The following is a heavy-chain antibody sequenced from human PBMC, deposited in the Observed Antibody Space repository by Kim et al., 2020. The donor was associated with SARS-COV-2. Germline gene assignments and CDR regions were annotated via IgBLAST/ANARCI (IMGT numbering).Heavy chain of an antibody. CDR2: YP. J-gene: IGHJ4*02. Sequence: YPNYADSEKGLFTTSRDNAKNSLYLQMNSMRAEDTAVYYCAVGSGGYDYWGRGTLVTVSS. D-gene: IGHD1-26*01. CDR3: AVGSGGYDY. V-gene: IGHV3-11*03.